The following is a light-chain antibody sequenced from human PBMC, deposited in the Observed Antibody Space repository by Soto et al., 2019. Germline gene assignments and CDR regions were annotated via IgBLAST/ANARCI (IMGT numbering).Light chain of an antibody. J-gene: IGLJ2*01. CDR1: NSDVGGYNY. CDR3: SSYTSTSTLV. V-gene: IGLV2-14*01. CDR2: EVS. Sequence: QSVLTQPASVSGSPGQSITISCTGTNSDVGGYNYVSWYQQYPGKAPKLMIFEVSHRPSGVSNRFSGSKSGNTASLTISGLQAEDEAYYYCSSYTSTSTLVFGGGTKLTVL.